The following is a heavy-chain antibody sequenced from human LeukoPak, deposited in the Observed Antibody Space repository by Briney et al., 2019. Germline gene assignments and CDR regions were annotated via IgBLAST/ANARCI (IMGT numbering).Heavy chain of an antibody. Sequence: SETLSLTCTVSGGSISSYYWSWIRQPPGKGLEWIGYIYTSGSTNYNPSLKSRVTISVDTSKNQFSLKLSSVTAADTAVYYCARGFKRPAGFWSGYYAYYHMDVWGKGTTVTVSS. D-gene: IGHD3-3*01. V-gene: IGHV4-4*09. CDR3: ARGFKRPAGFWSGYYAYYHMDV. CDR1: GGSISSYY. J-gene: IGHJ6*03. CDR2: IYTSGST.